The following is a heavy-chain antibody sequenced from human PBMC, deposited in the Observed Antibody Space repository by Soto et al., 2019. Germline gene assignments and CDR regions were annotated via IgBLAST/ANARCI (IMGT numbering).Heavy chain of an antibody. CDR3: ADVRACENNNRWSQGS. CDR2: ISADGSNK. J-gene: IGHJ5*02. CDR1: GFRFSGYV. Sequence: PLRLSCAASGFRFSGYVMHWVRQAPGRGLDWLAAISADGSNKYYGDSVKGRVTISRDNSTHTLYSQINRVRAEATAVYSCADVRACENNNRWSQGSWGQGTQVTVSS. V-gene: IGHV3-30*03. D-gene: IGHD3-10*02.